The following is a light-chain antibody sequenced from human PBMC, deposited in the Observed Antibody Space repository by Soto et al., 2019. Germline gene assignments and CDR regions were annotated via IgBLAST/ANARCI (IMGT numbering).Light chain of an antibody. CDR3: QQYNIYWT. J-gene: IGKJ1*01. V-gene: IGKV1-5*01. CDR1: QSISSW. Sequence: DIQMTQSPSTLSASVGDRVTITCRASQSISSWLAWYQQKPGKAPKLLIYDASSLESGVPSRFSGSGSATAFTLTISSLPPDDFATYYYQQYNIYWTFGQGTKVEIK. CDR2: DAS.